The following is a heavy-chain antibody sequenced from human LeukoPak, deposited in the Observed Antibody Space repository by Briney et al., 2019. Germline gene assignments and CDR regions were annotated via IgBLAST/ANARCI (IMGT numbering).Heavy chain of an antibody. Sequence: PGGSLRLSCAASGFSFSSYAMSWVRQAPGTGLEWVSTVSGSGGSTYYTASVKGRFTISRDNSKNTLYLQMNSLRAEDTAVYYCAKVTEVVPAARPDYWGQGTLVTVSS. D-gene: IGHD2-2*01. CDR3: AKVTEVVPAARPDY. CDR2: VSGSGGST. CDR1: GFSFSSYA. J-gene: IGHJ4*02. V-gene: IGHV3-23*01.